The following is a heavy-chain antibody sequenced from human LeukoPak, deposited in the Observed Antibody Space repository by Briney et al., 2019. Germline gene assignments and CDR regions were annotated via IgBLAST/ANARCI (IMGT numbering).Heavy chain of an antibody. CDR1: GYIFTDYY. J-gene: IGHJ4*02. CDR3: ARDIVVVPAVEAEDC. Sequence: GASVKVSCKAPGYIFTDYYLHWVRQAPGQGLEWMGWINPNSGLTNYAKRFQDRVTMTADTSVSTAYMQLTRLTSDDSAVYHCARDIVVVPAVEAEDCWGQGTLVTVTS. D-gene: IGHD2-21*01. V-gene: IGHV1-2*02. CDR2: INPNSGLT.